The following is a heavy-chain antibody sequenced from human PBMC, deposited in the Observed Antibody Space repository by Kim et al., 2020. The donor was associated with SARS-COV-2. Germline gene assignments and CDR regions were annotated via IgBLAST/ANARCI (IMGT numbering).Heavy chain of an antibody. V-gene: IGHV3-66*01. CDR1: GFTVSRNY. J-gene: IGHJ6*02. CDR3: AGGGTSYFYGMGV. D-gene: IGHD3-16*01. CDR2: IYSGGGT. Sequence: GGSLRLSCATSGFTVSRNYMSWVRQAPGKGLDWVAVIYSGGGTYYADSVKGRFTISRDIFKNTLYLQMNSLRGDDTAVYYCAGGGTSYFYGMGVWGHGTTVIVSS.